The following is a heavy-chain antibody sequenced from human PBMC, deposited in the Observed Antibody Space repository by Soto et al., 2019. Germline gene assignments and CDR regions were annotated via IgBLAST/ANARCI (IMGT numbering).Heavy chain of an antibody. CDR1: GGSLSSSNW. V-gene: IGHV4-4*02. Sequence: SENLSLTCAVSGGSLSSSNWWRWVRQPPGKGLEWIGEIYHSGSTNYNPSLKSRVTISVDKSKNQFSLKLSSVTAEDTAVYYCAKAPYYYYGMDVWGQGTTVTVSS. J-gene: IGHJ6*02. CDR3: AKAPYYYYGMDV. CDR2: IYHSGST.